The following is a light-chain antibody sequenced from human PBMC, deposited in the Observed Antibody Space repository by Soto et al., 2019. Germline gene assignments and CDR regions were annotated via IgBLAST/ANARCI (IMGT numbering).Light chain of an antibody. V-gene: IGLV2-14*01. CDR1: SSDLGGYNY. Sequence: QSVLTQPASVSGSPGQSITISCTGTSSDLGGYNYVSWYQHHPGKAPKLMIYEVSNRPSGVSNRFSGSKSGNTASLTISGLQAEDEADYSCSSYTTCHPVVFGGGTKLTVL. J-gene: IGLJ2*01. CDR3: SSYTTCHPVV. CDR2: EVS.